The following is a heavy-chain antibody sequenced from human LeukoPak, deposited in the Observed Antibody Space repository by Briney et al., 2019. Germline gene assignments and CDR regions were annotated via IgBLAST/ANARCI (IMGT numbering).Heavy chain of an antibody. D-gene: IGHD3-9*01. J-gene: IGHJ4*02. CDR3: ARGQVPSDAYYDILTGFPCFDY. V-gene: IGHV4-34*01. CDR2: INHSGST. Sequence: PSETLSLTCTVSGSSISSYYWSWIRQPPGKGLEWIGEINHSGSTNYNPSLKSRVTISVDTSKNQFSLKLSSVTAADTAVYYCARGQVPSDAYYDILTGFPCFDYWGQGTLVTVSS. CDR1: GSSISSYY.